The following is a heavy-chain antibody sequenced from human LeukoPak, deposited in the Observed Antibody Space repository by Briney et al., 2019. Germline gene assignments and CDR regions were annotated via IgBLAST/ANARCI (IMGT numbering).Heavy chain of an antibody. V-gene: IGHV3-23*01. CDR2: ISGSGGST. D-gene: IGHD2-2*02. J-gene: IGHJ5*02. Sequence: GGSLRLSCAASGFTFSSYAMSWVRQAPGKGLEWVSAISGSGGSTYYADSVKGRFTISRDNSKNTLYLQMNSLRAEDTAVYYCARHGPHHRKLVVPAAIPRGWFDPWGQGTLVTVSS. CDR1: GFTFSSYA. CDR3: ARHGPHHRKLVVPAAIPRGWFDP.